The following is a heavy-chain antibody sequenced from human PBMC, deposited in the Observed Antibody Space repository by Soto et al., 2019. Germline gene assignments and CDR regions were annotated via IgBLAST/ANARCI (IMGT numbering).Heavy chain of an antibody. CDR1: GFTFGGYA. J-gene: IGHJ4*02. Sequence: EVQLLESGGGLVQPGGSLRLSCAASGFTFGGYAMNWVRQAPGKGLEWVSGISGSGGSAYYADSVKGRFTISRDNSKNTLYLQMNSLRAEDTAVYYSAKDQDEWEVLVIFHNWGQGTLVTVSS. CDR2: ISGSGGSA. CDR3: AKDQDEWEVLVIFHN. V-gene: IGHV3-23*01. D-gene: IGHD1-26*01.